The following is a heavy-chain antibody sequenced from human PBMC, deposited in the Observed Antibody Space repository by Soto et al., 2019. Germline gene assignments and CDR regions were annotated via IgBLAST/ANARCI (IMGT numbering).Heavy chain of an antibody. D-gene: IGHD3-22*01. CDR3: EGDGPYDYDSSGSFDY. CDR2: IWYDGSNK. J-gene: IGHJ4*02. Sequence: QVQLVESGGGVVQPGRSLRLSCAASGFTFSSYGMHWVRQAPGKGLEWVAVIWYDGSNKYYADSVKGRFTISRDNSKNTRYLPMNRLRAGDTVVAYCEGDGPYDYDSSGSFDYWGQGTLVTVSS. V-gene: IGHV3-33*01. CDR1: GFTFSSYG.